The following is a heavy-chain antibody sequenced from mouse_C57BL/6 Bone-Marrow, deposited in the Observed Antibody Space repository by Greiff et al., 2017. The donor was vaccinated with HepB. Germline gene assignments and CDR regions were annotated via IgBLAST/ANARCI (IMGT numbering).Heavy chain of an antibody. CDR3: AREVTTVVEKTWFAY. D-gene: IGHD1-1*01. J-gene: IGHJ3*01. V-gene: IGHV1-55*01. Sequence: QVQLQQSGAELVKPGASVKMSCKASGYTFTSYWITWVKQRPGQGLEWIGDIYPGSGSTNYNEKFKSKATLTVDTSSSTAYMQLSSLTSEDSAVYYCAREVTTVVEKTWFAYWGQGTLVTVSA. CDR2: IYPGSGST. CDR1: GYTFTSYW.